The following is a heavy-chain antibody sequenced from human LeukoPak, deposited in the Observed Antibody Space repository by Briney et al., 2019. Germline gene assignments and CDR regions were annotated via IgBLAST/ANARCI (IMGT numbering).Heavy chain of an antibody. Sequence: GGSLRLSCAASDFNFNYVWMSWVRQAPGKGLEWVGRIKTKIDGETTDYAAPVKGRFTISRDDSKSTLYLQMNRLKTEDSAVYYCTTERNWELLRPYGMNIWGQGTTVTVSS. V-gene: IGHV3-15*01. CDR1: DFNFNYVW. CDR3: TTERNWELLRPYGMNI. J-gene: IGHJ6*02. CDR2: IKTKIDGETT. D-gene: IGHD1-26*01.